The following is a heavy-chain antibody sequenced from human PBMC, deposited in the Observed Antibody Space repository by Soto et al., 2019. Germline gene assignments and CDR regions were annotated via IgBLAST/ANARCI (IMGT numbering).Heavy chain of an antibody. CDR3: AHRVLRTVFGLVTTTATYFDF. CDR2: IYWDDDK. V-gene: IGHV2-5*02. CDR1: GFSLTTSGVG. J-gene: IGHJ4*02. Sequence: QITLNESGPTQVKPRQTLTLTCTFSGFSLTTSGVGVGWIRQSPGKAPEWLALIYWDDDKRYSPSLKSRLTITKDTSKNQVVRTMADLDPADTATYYCAHRVLRTVFGLVTTTATYFDFWGQGTLVSVSS. D-gene: IGHD3-3*01.